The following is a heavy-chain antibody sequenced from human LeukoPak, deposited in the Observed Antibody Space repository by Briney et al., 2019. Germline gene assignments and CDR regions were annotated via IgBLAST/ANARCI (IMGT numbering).Heavy chain of an antibody. CDR3: ASGSSARWYFDY. CDR2: ISSSSSNI. V-gene: IGHV3-21*01. Sequence: PGGSLRLSCAASGFTFSSYSMNWVRQAPGKGLEWVSSISSSSSNIYYADSVKGRLAISRDNAKNSLYLQMNSLGAEDTAVYYCASGSSARWYFDYWGQGTLVTVSS. D-gene: IGHD5-18*01. J-gene: IGHJ4*02. CDR1: GFTFSSYS.